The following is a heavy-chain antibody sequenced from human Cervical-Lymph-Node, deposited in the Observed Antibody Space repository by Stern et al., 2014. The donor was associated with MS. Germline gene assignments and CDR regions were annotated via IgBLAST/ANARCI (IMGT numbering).Heavy chain of an antibody. D-gene: IGHD5-24*01. CDR3: AKGPDAYNWLAVN. CDR2: ISGTGRST. V-gene: IGHV3-23*01. Sequence: EVQLLESGGGLIQSGGSLRLSCAASGFTFSNYAMTWVRQAPGKGLEWVSAISGTGRSTYYADSVKGRSTISRDNSKNTLDLQINNVRAEDTALYYCAKGPDAYNWLAVNWGQGTLVAVSS. CDR1: GFTFSNYA. J-gene: IGHJ4*02.